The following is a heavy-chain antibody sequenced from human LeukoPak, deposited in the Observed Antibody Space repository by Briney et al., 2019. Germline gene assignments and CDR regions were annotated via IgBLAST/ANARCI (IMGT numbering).Heavy chain of an antibody. CDR2: ISGSGGST. J-gene: IGHJ4*02. CDR3: AKVFPRQYCSSTSCYKYFDY. V-gene: IGHV3-23*01. D-gene: IGHD2-2*02. CDR1: GFTFSSYA. Sequence: GGSLRLSCAASGFTFSSYAMSWVRQAPGKGLEWVSAISGSGGSTYYADSVKGRFTISRDNSRNTLYLQMNSLRAEDTAVYYCAKVFPRQYCSSTSCYKYFDYWGQGTLVTVSS.